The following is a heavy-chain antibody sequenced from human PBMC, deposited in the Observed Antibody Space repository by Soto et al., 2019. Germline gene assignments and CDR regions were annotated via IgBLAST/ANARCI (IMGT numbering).Heavy chain of an antibody. CDR1: GYTFTGYY. J-gene: IGHJ3*02. V-gene: IGHV1-2*02. D-gene: IGHD3-22*01. Sequence: ASVKVSCKASGYTFTGYYMHWVRQAPGQGLEWMGWINPNSGGTNYAQKFQGRVTMTRDTSISTAYMELSRLRSDDTAVYYCAREDSSGYYFAFDIWGQGTMVTVSS. CDR3: AREDSSGYYFAFDI. CDR2: INPNSGGT.